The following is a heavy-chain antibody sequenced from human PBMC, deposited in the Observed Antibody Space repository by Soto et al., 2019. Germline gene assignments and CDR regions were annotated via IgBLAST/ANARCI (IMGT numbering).Heavy chain of an antibody. D-gene: IGHD3-22*01. Sequence: ASVKVSCKASGFTFTSSAVQWVRQARGQRLEWIGWIVVGSGNTNYAQKFQERVTITRDMSTSTAYMELSSLRSEDTAVYYCAALTYYYDSSGTTTDYWGQGTLVTVFS. CDR1: GFTFTSSA. CDR3: AALTYYYDSSGTTTDY. J-gene: IGHJ4*02. V-gene: IGHV1-58*01. CDR2: IVVGSGNT.